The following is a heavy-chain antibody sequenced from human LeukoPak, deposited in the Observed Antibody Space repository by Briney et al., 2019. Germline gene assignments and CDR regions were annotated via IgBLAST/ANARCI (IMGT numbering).Heavy chain of an antibody. Sequence: ASVKVSCKASGGTFSSYAISWVRQAPGQGLEWMGGIIPIFGTANYAQKFQGRVTITADESTSTAYMELSSLRSEDTAVYYCARGLVGATPLCFDYWGQGTLVTVSP. J-gene: IGHJ4*02. D-gene: IGHD1-26*01. CDR3: ARGLVGATPLCFDY. V-gene: IGHV1-69*13. CDR2: IIPIFGTA. CDR1: GGTFSSYA.